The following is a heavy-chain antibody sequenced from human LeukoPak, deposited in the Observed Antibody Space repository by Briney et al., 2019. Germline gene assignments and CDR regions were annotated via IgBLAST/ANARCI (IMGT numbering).Heavy chain of an antibody. D-gene: IGHD2-2*02. Sequence: GGSLRLSCAVFGVTVSSNYMSWVRQAPGKGPEWVANIKQDGSEKYYVDSVKGRFTISRDNAKNSLYLQMISLRAEDTAVYYCARYYTVLDYWGQGTLVTVSS. CDR3: ARYYTVLDY. CDR1: GVTVSSNY. V-gene: IGHV3-7*01. CDR2: IKQDGSEK. J-gene: IGHJ4*02.